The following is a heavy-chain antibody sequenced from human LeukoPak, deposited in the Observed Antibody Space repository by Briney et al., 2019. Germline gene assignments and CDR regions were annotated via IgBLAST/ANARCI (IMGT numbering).Heavy chain of an antibody. Sequence: GSLRLSCAASGFTFSSYWMHWIRQPPGKGLEWIGEINHSGSTNYNPSLKSRVTISVDTSKNQFSLKLSSVTAADTAVYYCAREGMRGMDVWGQGTTVTVSS. CDR1: GFTFSSYW. CDR3: AREGMRGMDV. V-gene: IGHV4-34*01. J-gene: IGHJ6*02. CDR2: INHSGST. D-gene: IGHD2-8*01.